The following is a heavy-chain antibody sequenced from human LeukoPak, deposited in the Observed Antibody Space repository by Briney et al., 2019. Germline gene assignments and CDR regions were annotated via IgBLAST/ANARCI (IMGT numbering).Heavy chain of an antibody. D-gene: IGHD5-12*01. CDR2: IYSGSST. V-gene: IGHV3-66*01. Sequence: GGSLRLSCAASGFTFRSYSMNWVRQAPGKGLEWVSLIYSGSSTYYADSVKGRFTISRDKSKNTLYLQMSSLRVEDTAVYYCAVGAIVATIDYWGQGTLVTVSS. J-gene: IGHJ4*02. CDR1: GFTFRSYS. CDR3: AVGAIVATIDY.